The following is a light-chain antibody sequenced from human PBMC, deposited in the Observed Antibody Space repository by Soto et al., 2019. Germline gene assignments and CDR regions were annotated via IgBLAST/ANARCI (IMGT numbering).Light chain of an antibody. J-gene: IGKJ4*01. V-gene: IGKV1-39*01. CDR3: QQSFSSPPA. CDR2: AAS. CDR1: QSISTY. Sequence: DIQLTQSPSSLSASVGDRVTITCRASQSISTYLDWYQQKPGKAPKLLIYAASTLQSGVPSRFSGNGSGTHFTLTISSLQPEDFATYYCQQSFSSPPAFGGGTKVEIK.